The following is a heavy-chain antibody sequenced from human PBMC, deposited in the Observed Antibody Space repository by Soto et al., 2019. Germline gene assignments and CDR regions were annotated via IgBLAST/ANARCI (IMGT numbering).Heavy chain of an antibody. J-gene: IGHJ5*02. CDR1: GGSICSSDFY. CDR2: MYYSGTT. D-gene: IGHD6-25*01. CDR3: AVVDSTGNWFDP. V-gene: IGHV4-39*01. Sequence: QLQLQESGPGLVKPSETLSLTCTVSGGSICSSDFYWGWLRQTPGKGLEFIGSMYYSGTTYYNPSLKSRVTISVDTSTNQFTLKLISVTAADTAVYYCAVVDSTGNWFDPWGEGALVTVSS.